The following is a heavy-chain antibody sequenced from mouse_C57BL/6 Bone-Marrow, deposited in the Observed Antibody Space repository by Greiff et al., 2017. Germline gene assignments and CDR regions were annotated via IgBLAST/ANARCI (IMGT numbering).Heavy chain of an antibody. J-gene: IGHJ1*03. V-gene: IGHV1-52*01. CDR2: IDPSDSET. CDR1: GYTFTSYW. D-gene: IGHD1-1*01. CDR3: ARDYYGSIYWYVDV. Sequence: QVQLQQPGAELVRPGSSVKLSCKASGYTFTSYWMHWVKQRPIQGLEWIGNIDPSDSETPYNQKFKDKATLTVDKSSSTAYMQLSSQTSEDSAVYYCARDYYGSIYWYVDVWCTGPTVTVAS.